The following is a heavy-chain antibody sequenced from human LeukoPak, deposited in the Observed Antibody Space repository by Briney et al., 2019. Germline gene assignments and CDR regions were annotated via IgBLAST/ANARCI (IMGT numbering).Heavy chain of an antibody. CDR3: DRVDYLDS. V-gene: IGHV3-7*01. CDR1: GFTFGSHW. Sequence: GGSLRLSCAASGFTFGSHWMTWVRQAPGKGLEWVASIKQGGSEKYYVDSVKGRFTVSRDNAQNSVSLQMNSLYYCARGPNYGDRVDYLDSWGQGTKVTVSS. D-gene: IGHD4-17*01. CDR2: IKQGGSEK. J-gene: IGHJ4*02.